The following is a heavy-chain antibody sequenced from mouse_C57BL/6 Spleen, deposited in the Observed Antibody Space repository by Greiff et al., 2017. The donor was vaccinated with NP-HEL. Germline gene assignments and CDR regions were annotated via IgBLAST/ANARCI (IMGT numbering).Heavy chain of an antibody. J-gene: IGHJ4*01. Sequence: EVKLMESGPELVKPGASVKISCKASGYSFTGYYMNWVKQSPEKSLEWIGEINPSTGGTTYNQKFKAKATLTVDKSSSTAYMQLKSLTSEDSAVYYCARRGFITTVVAEMDYWGQGTSVTVSS. CDR2: INPSTGGT. CDR1: GYSFTGYY. D-gene: IGHD1-1*01. CDR3: ARRGFITTVVAEMDY. V-gene: IGHV1-42*01.